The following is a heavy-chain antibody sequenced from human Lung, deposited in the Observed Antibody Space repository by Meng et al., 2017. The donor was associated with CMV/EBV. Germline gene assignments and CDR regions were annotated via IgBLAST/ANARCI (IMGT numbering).Heavy chain of an antibody. Sequence: GSLRLSCIVSGFTFREYWMNWVRQATGKGLEWLASIKPDGSDTYYVDSVKGRFTISRDNAKNSVHLQMNSLRAEGTAVYYCFARPIDYWGQGTLVTVSS. CDR3: FARPIDY. CDR2: IKPDGSDT. J-gene: IGHJ4*02. CDR1: GFTFREYW. V-gene: IGHV3-7*01. D-gene: IGHD6-6*01.